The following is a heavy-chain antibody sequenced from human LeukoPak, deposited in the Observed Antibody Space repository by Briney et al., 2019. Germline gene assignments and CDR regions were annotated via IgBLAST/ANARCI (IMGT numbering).Heavy chain of an antibody. J-gene: IGHJ4*02. CDR3: ATTLPASGWYYFDY. D-gene: IGHD6-19*01. Sequence: SETLSLTCTVSGGSISSYYWSWIRQPPGKGLEWIGYIYYSGSTNYNPSLKSRVTISVDTPKNQFSLKLSSVTAADTAVYYCATTLPASGWYYFDYWGQGTLVTVSS. CDR2: IYYSGST. V-gene: IGHV4-59*08. CDR1: GGSISSYY.